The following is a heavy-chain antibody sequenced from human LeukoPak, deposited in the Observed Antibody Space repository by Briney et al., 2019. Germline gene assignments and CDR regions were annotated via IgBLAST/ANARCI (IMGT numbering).Heavy chain of an antibody. CDR1: GVSMSPYH. CDR2: IYYSGST. V-gene: IGHV4-59*08. D-gene: IGHD6-19*01. Sequence: SETLSLTCTVSGVSMSPYHWGWIRQPPGKGLEWAWFIYYSGSTNYNPSLKSRVTISVDTSKNQFSLKLSSVTAADTAIYYCARAVSGRFDYWGQGTLVSVS. J-gene: IGHJ4*02. CDR3: ARAVSGRFDY.